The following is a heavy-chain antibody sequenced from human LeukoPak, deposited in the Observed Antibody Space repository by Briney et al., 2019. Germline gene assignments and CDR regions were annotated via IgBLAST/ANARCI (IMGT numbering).Heavy chain of an antibody. CDR2: TSYDGSNR. Sequence: GRSLRLSCAASGFTFSSYGMHWVRQAPGKGLEWVAVTSYDGSNRYYADSVKGRFTISRDKSKNTLYLQMNSLRAEDTAVYYCARGGTSGSLIYWGQGTLVTVSS. CDR3: ARGGTSGSLIY. V-gene: IGHV3-30*03. J-gene: IGHJ4*02. CDR1: GFTFSSYG. D-gene: IGHD1-26*01.